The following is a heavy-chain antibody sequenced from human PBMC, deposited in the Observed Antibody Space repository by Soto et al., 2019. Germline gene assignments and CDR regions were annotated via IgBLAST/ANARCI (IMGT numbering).Heavy chain of an antibody. D-gene: IGHD5-18*01. CDR3: AILNSYGSSWFDH. Sequence: GGSLRLSCAASGFNFSTYGMYWVRQAPGKGLEWVAIISHDGSNKYYADSMKGRFTISRDNSKNTLSLQMDSLRAEDTAVYYCAILNSYGSSWFDHWGQGTLVTVSS. CDR1: GFNFSTYG. V-gene: IGHV3-30*03. J-gene: IGHJ5*02. CDR2: ISHDGSNK.